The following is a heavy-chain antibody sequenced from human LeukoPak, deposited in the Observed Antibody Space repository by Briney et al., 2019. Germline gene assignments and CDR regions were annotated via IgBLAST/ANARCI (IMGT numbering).Heavy chain of an antibody. Sequence: SETLSLTCTVSGDSISSYYWSWIRQPPGKGLEWIGYIYTSGGTNYIPSLKGRVTISIDTSKNQFSLELSSVTAADSAVYYCARLSTSPDRYYLDYWGQGTLVTVSS. CDR1: GDSISSYY. CDR3: ARLSTSPDRYYLDY. CDR2: IYTSGGT. D-gene: IGHD6-6*01. V-gene: IGHV4-4*09. J-gene: IGHJ4*02.